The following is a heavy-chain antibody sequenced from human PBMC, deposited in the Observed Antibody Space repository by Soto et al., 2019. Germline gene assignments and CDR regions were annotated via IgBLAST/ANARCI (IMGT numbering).Heavy chain of an antibody. CDR2: VGGDGGNT. D-gene: IGHD2-21*01. CDR3: AKDALILGVGSDAFDI. J-gene: IGHJ3*02. CDR1: GFAFSSYA. V-gene: IGHV3-23*01. Sequence: HPGGSLRLSCAASGFAFSSYAMSWVRQAPGKGLEWVSSVGGDGGNTYYADSVKGRFTISRDNSKNTLYLQMDSLRAEDTAVYYCAKDALILGVGSDAFDIWGQGTMVTVSS.